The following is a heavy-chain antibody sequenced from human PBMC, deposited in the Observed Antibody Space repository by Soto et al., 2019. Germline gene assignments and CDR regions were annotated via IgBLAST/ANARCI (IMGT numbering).Heavy chain of an antibody. Sequence: QVQLVQSGAEVKKPGASVKVSCKASGYTFTSHGIHWVRQAPGQRLEWMGWINPGNGNTQYSQNFQGRVTITRNTSASTAYMELSSLRFEDTAVYYCARDYLPTLFGDLNWFDPWGQGTLVTVSS. CDR3: ARDYLPTLFGDLNWFDP. J-gene: IGHJ5*02. CDR2: INPGNGNT. CDR1: GYTFTSHG. D-gene: IGHD3-10*02. V-gene: IGHV1-3*01.